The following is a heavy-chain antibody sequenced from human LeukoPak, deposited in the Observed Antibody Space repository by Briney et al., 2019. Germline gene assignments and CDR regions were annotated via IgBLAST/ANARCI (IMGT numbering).Heavy chain of an antibody. Sequence: SETLSLTCTVSGGSISSYYWSWIRQPPGKGLEWIGYIYYSGSTNYNPSLRSRVTISVDTSKNQFSLKLSSVTAADTAVYYCARSIGWQLDMDVWGKGTTVIVSS. D-gene: IGHD2-15*01. V-gene: IGHV4-59*01. J-gene: IGHJ6*03. CDR3: ARSIGWQLDMDV. CDR1: GGSISSYY. CDR2: IYYSGST.